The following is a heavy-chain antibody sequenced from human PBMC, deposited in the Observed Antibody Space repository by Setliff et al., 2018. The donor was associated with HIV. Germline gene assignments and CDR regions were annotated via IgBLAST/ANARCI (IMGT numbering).Heavy chain of an antibody. Sequence: SETLSLTCTVSGDAINSGNNYWNWIRQRQRKGLEWIGYIYYDGATYYNPSLRSPVTISVDPSKNQIFLKMTSVTAADTAVYYCARGGALTMAPAGCFDSWGQGILVTVSS. D-gene: IGHD3-10*01. CDR2: IYYDGAT. J-gene: IGHJ4*02. CDR3: ARGGALTMAPAGCFDS. CDR1: GDAINSGNNY. V-gene: IGHV4-31*01.